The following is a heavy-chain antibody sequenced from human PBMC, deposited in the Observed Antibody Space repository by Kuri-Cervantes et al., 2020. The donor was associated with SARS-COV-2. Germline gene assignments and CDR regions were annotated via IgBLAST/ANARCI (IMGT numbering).Heavy chain of an antibody. V-gene: IGHV3-48*02. D-gene: IGHD4-17*01. CDR1: GFISSSYS. CDR3: ARSRDGDYDPFDY. CDR2: ISSSSTI. Sequence: GGSLRLSCAASGFISSSYSMNWVRQAPGKGLEWVSYISSSSTIYYADSVKGRFTISRDNAKNSLYLQMNSLRDEDTAVYYCARSRDGDYDPFDYWGQGTRVTVSS. J-gene: IGHJ4*02.